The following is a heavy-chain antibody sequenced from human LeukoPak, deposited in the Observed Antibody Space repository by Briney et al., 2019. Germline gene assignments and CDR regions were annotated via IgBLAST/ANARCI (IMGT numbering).Heavy chain of an antibody. D-gene: IGHD3-22*01. V-gene: IGHV4-61*02. CDR3: ARGGDYYDSSGYYSYYYYYMDV. Sequence: SETLSLTCTVSGGSISSGSYYWSWIRQPAGKGLEWIGRIYTSGSTNYNPSLKSRVTISVDTSKNQFSLKLSSVTAADTAVYYCARGGDYYDSSGYYSYYYYYMDVWGKQTTVTVSS. J-gene: IGHJ6*03. CDR1: GGSISSGSYY. CDR2: IYTSGST.